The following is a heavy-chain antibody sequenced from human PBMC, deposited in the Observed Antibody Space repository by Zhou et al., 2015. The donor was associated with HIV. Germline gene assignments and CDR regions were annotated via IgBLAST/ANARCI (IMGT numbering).Heavy chain of an antibody. V-gene: IGHV1-69*01. D-gene: IGHD5-18*01. CDR2: IIPIFGTA. CDR1: GGTFSSYA. J-gene: IGHJ4*02. Sequence: QVQLVQSGAEVKKPGSSVKVSCKASGGTFSSYAISWVRQAPGQGLEWMGGIIPIFGTANYAQKFQGRVTITADESTSTAYMELSSLRSEDTAVYYCATCTPTGIQLCPPGLFDYWGQGTLVTVSS. CDR3: ATCTPTGIQLCPPGLFDY.